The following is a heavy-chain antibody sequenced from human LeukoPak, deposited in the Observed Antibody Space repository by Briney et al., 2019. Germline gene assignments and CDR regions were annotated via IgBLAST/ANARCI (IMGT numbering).Heavy chain of an antibody. CDR2: IYYSGTT. V-gene: IGHV4-39*01. J-gene: IGHJ4*02. Sequence: SETLSLTCTVSGGTISSSSYYWCWIRQPPGKGLEWIGSIYYSGTTYYNPPLKSRVTISVDTSKSQFSLRLTSVTAADTAVYYCARHVRFLEWLSSYYFDYWGQGTLVTVSS. CDR1: GGTISSSSYY. D-gene: IGHD3-3*01. CDR3: ARHVRFLEWLSSYYFDY.